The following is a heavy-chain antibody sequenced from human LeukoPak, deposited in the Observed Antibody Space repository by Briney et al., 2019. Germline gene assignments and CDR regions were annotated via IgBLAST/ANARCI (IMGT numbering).Heavy chain of an antibody. D-gene: IGHD4/OR15-4a*01. Sequence: SETLSLTCTLSGGSIRRGGYYWSWIRLHPREGLGWIGYIYYSGSTYYNPSLKSRVTISVDTSKKQFSLKLSSVTAADTAVYYCARVGTDYGASVNWFDPWGQGTLVTVSS. CDR1: GGSIRRGGYY. CDR2: IYYSGST. J-gene: IGHJ5*02. V-gene: IGHV4-31*03. CDR3: ARVGTDYGASVNWFDP.